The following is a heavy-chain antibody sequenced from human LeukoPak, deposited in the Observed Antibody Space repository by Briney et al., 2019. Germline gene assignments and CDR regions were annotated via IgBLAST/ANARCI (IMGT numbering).Heavy chain of an antibody. D-gene: IGHD3-22*01. CDR2: IKQDGSEK. CDR1: GFTFSSYW. J-gene: IGHJ4*02. CDR3: VRDGDTSGYTN. V-gene: IGHV3-7*01. Sequence: GGSLRLSCAAPGFTFSSYWMHWVRQAPGKGLEWVANIKQDGSEKYYVDSMKGRFTIPRDNAKNSLYLQMNSLRAEDTAVYSCVRDGDTSGYTNWGQGTLVTVSS.